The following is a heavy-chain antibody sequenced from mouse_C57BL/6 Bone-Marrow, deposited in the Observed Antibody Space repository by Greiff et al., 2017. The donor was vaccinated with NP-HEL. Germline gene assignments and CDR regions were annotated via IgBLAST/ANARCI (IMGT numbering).Heavy chain of an antibody. D-gene: IGHD1-1*01. J-gene: IGHJ2*01. V-gene: IGHV5-4*01. CDR2: ISDGGSYT. Sequence: EVQGVESGGGLVKPGGSLKLSCAASGFTFSSYAMSWVRQTPEKRLEWVATISDGGSYTYYPDNVKGRFTISRDNAKNNLYLQMSHLKSEDTAMYYCAADYYGSPWDYWGQGTTLTVSS. CDR3: AADYYGSPWDY. CDR1: GFTFSSYA.